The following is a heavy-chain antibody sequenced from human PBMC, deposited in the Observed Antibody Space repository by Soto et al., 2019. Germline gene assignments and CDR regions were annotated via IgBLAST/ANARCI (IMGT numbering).Heavy chain of an antibody. CDR1: GGTFSSYA. J-gene: IGHJ6*02. V-gene: IGHV1-69*12. CDR2: IIPIFGTA. Sequence: QVQLVQSGAEVKKPGSSVKVSCKASGGTFSSYAISWVRQAPGQGLEWMGGIIPIFGTANYAQKFQGRVTITADESTSTAYMELSSLRSEDTAVYYCARTVRPVLVPAANYYYGMDVWGQGTTVTVSS. CDR3: ARTVRPVLVPAANYYYGMDV. D-gene: IGHD2-2*01.